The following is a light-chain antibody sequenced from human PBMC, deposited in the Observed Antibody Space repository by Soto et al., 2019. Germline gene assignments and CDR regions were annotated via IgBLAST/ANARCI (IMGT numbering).Light chain of an antibody. Sequence: EIVLTQPPGTLSLSPGERATLSCRASQSVSSNNLAWYQQKPGQAPRLLIYGVSSRATGIPDRFSGSGSGTDFTLTITRLEPEDFAVYYCQQYDSPQYTFGQGTKLEIK. CDR2: GVS. CDR1: QSVSSNN. CDR3: QQYDSPQYT. J-gene: IGKJ2*01. V-gene: IGKV3-20*01.